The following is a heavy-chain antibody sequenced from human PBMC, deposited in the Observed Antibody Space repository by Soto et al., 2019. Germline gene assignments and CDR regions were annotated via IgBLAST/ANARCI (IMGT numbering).Heavy chain of an antibody. Sequence: SETLSLTCTVSGGPVKSDFYYWSWIRQPPGKGLEWIGYIYNIMSTNYNPSLRSRVTMSLDTSNNQFSLKLTSVTAADTAVYYCARERTAGTWFDYWGQGTLVTVSS. CDR2: IYNIMST. V-gene: IGHV4-61*01. CDR3: ARERTAGTWFDY. CDR1: GGPVKSDFYY. J-gene: IGHJ5*01. D-gene: IGHD3-10*01.